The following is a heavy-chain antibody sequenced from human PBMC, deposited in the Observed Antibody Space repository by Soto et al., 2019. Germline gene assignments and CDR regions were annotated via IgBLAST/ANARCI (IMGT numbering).Heavy chain of an antibody. CDR2: IIPIFGTA. CDR3: ARDPALGFGELPSGYGMDV. V-gene: IGHV1-69*13. CDR1: GGTFSSYA. D-gene: IGHD3-10*01. J-gene: IGHJ6*02. Sequence: SVKVSCKASGGTFSSYAISWVRQAPGQGLEWMGGIIPIFGTANYAQKFQGRVTITADESTSTAYMELSSLRSEDTAVYYCARDPALGFGELPSGYGMDVWGQGTTVTVSS.